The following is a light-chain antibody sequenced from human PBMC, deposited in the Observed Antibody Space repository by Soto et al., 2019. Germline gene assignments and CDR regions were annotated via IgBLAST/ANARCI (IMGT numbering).Light chain of an antibody. J-gene: IGKJ1*01. V-gene: IGKV1-5*03. CDR1: QSINVW. CDR3: QQYNSFWT. CDR2: KAS. Sequence: DIQLTQSPSTLSAVVGDRVTITCRASQSINVWLAWYQHKPGKAPKLLIHKASTLESWVPSRFSGSGSGTEFTLTISSLQPDDFATYYCQQYNSFWTFGQGTKVEIK.